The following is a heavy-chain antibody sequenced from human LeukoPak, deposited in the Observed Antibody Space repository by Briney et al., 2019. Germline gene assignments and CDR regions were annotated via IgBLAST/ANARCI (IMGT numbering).Heavy chain of an antibody. D-gene: IGHD2/OR15-2a*01. CDR1: GYTFTSYY. J-gene: IGHJ4*02. V-gene: IGHV1-46*01. CDR3: ARESMVMGFAY. Sequence: ASVKVSCKASGYTFTSYYMHWVRQAPGQGLEWMGIINPSGGSTSYAQKFQGRVTVTRDMSTSTVYMELSSLRSEDTAVYYCARESMVMGFAYWGQGTLVTVSS. CDR2: INPSGGST.